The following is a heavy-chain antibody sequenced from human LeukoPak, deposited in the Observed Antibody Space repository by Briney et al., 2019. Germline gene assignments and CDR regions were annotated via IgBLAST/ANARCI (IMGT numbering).Heavy chain of an antibody. CDR2: ISAYNGNT. V-gene: IGHV1-18*01. CDR3: ARVLPLITMVRGVNDY. CDR1: GYSFTSYG. J-gene: IGHJ4*02. Sequence: KPGESLKISCKGSGYSFTSYGISWVRQAPGQGLEWMGWISAYNGNTNYAQKLQGRVTMTTDTSTSTAYMELRSLRSDDTAVYYCARVLPLITMVRGVNDYWGQGTLVTVSS. D-gene: IGHD3-10*01.